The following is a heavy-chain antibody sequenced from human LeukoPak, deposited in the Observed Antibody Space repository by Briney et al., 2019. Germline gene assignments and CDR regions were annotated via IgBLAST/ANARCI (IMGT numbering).Heavy chain of an antibody. J-gene: IGHJ3*01. CDR2: INHSGST. CDR3: ARKRGYSYASYAFDV. CDR1: GGSFGGYY. D-gene: IGHD5-18*01. V-gene: IGHV4-34*01. Sequence: SETLSLTCAVYGGSFGGYYWSWIRQPPGKGLEWIGEINHSGSTNYNPSLRSRVTISVDTSKNQFSLKLSSVTAADTAVYYCARKRGYSYASYAFDVWGQGTMVTVSS.